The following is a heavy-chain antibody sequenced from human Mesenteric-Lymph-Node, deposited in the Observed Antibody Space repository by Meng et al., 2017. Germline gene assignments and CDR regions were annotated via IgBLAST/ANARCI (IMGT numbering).Heavy chain of an antibody. CDR1: GASTTSYY. CDR3: ARAPRTAMGPQLYYFDY. D-gene: IGHD5-18*01. CDR2: VFHSGTT. Sequence: ESLKISCTVSGASTTSYYWSWIRQPPGKGLEWIGYVFHSGTTNYNPSLKSRVTVSLDTSKNQFSLQLSSVTAADTAVYYCARAPRTAMGPQLYYFDYWGQGTLVTVSS. J-gene: IGHJ4*02. V-gene: IGHV4-59*01.